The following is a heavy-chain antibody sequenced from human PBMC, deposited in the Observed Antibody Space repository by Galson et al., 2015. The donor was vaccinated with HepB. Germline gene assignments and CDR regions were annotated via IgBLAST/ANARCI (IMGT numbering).Heavy chain of an antibody. CDR2: IRFDGSNK. CDR3: SKDGLGYYYDSSGYPDY. CDR1: GFTFSSYA. Sequence: SLRLSCAASGFTFSSYAMNWVRQAPGKGLEWVAFIRFDGSNKYYADSVKGRFTISRDNSKNTLYLQMNSLRAEDTALDYCSKDGLGYYYDSSGYPDYWGQGTLVTVSS. V-gene: IGHV3-30*02. J-gene: IGHJ4*02. D-gene: IGHD3-22*01.